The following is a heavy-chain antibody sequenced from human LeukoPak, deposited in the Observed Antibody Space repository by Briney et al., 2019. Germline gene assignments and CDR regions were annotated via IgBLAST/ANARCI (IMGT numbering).Heavy chain of an antibody. CDR2: ISGSGGST. Sequence: AGGSLRLSCAASGFTFSSYAMSWVRQAPGKGLEWVSVISGSGGSTYYADSVKGRFTISRDNSKNTLYLQMNSLRAEDTAVYYCAKDFRQQLVPGDYFDYWGQGTLVTVSS. CDR1: GFTFSSYA. V-gene: IGHV3-23*01. CDR3: AKDFRQQLVPGDYFDY. J-gene: IGHJ4*02. D-gene: IGHD6-13*01.